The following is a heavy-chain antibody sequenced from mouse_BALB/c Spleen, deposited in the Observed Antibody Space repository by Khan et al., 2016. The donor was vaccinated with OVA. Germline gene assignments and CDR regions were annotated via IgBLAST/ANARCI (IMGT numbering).Heavy chain of an antibody. V-gene: IGHV3-2*02. CDR1: GYSITRDYA. CDR3: ASELGRYYAMDY. Sequence: VKLLESGPGLVKPSQSLSLTCTVTGYSITRDYAWNWIRQFPGNELEWMGYISNSGSASYNPSLKSRISITRDTSKHKFFLQLDSVTPEDTATYYCASELGRYYAMDYWGQGTSVTVSS. CDR2: ISNSGSA. J-gene: IGHJ4*01. D-gene: IGHD4-1*01.